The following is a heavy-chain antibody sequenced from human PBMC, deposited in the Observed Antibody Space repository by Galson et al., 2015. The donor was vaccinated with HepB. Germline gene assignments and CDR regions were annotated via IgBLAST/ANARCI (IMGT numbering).Heavy chain of an antibody. Sequence: SLRLSCAASGFTFSSYSMNWVRQAPGKGLEWVSSISGSSSYINYADSVKGRFTISRDNAKNSLYLQMNSLRAEDTAVYYCARNRWFEKNHGMDVWGQGTTVTVPS. CDR2: ISGSSSYI. CDR3: ARNRWFEKNHGMDV. V-gene: IGHV3-21*01. J-gene: IGHJ6*02. CDR1: GFTFSSYS. D-gene: IGHD3-10*01.